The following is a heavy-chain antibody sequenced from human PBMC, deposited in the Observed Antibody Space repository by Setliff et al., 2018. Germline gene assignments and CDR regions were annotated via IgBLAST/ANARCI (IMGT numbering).Heavy chain of an antibody. CDR2: ISYDGFKI. CDR3: AREGSIGWSQYFHH. CDR1: GFTLRNSG. D-gene: IGHD6-19*01. J-gene: IGHJ1*01. V-gene: IGHV3-30*03. Sequence: RLSCAASGFTLRNSGMHWARQAPGRGLEWVTFISYDGFKIYYAESVKGRFTISRDISTNTLFLEIDSLRSEDTGLYYCAREGSIGWSQYFHHWGQGTPVTVSS.